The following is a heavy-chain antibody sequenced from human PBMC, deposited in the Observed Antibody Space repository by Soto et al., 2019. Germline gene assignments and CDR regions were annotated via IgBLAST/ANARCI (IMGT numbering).Heavy chain of an antibody. V-gene: IGHV1-69*01. CDR1: GGTFNNYP. Sequence: QVQLVQSGAEVKKPASSVKVSCKASGGTFNNYPITWVRQAPGEGLEWMGGSIPIFGTANYAQNFQGRVTIRVDESTSPAYMELSSLRSEDTAVYYCARGRGYSGDDHYYCFAVDVWGQGTTVTVSS. D-gene: IGHD5-12*01. CDR3: ARGRGYSGDDHYYCFAVDV. J-gene: IGHJ6*02. CDR2: SIPIFGTA.